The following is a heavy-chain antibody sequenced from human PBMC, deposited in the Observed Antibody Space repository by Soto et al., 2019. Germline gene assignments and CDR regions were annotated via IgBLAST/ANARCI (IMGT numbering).Heavy chain of an antibody. J-gene: IGHJ4*02. V-gene: IGHV3-53*01. CDR1: GFSVSSKY. CDR3: VQTTGWPGFDF. Sequence: EVQLVESGGGLIQPGGSLRLSCAASGFSVSSKYMTWVRQAPGKGLEWVSVIYGGGTTYYTDSVKGRFTISRDNSKNTLYLKMNSLRVEDTAVYYCVQTTGWPGFDFWGQGPLVTVSS. D-gene: IGHD6-19*01. CDR2: IYGGGTT.